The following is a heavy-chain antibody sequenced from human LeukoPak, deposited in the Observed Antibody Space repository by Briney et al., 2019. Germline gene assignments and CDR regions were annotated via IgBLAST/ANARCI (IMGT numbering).Heavy chain of an antibody. CDR1: GGSISSYY. CDR3: ARSSPQYYYYYGMDV. V-gene: IGHV4-59*08. Sequence: SETLSLTCTVSGGSISSYYWSWIRQPPGKGLEWIGYIYYSGSINYNPPLKSRVTISVDTYKHQFSLKLSSVTAADTAVYYCARSSPQYYYYYGMDVWGQGTTVSVSS. CDR2: IYYSGSI. J-gene: IGHJ6*02.